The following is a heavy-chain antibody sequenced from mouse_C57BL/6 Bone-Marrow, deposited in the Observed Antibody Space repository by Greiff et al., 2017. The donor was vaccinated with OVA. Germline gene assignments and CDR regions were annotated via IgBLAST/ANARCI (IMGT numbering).Heavy chain of an antibody. D-gene: IGHD1-1*01. V-gene: IGHV3-6*01. CDR3: ARLRTTTVVVDYFDY. CDR1: GYSITSGYY. Sequence: DVQLQESGPGLVKPSQSLSLTCSVTGYSITSGYYWNWIRQFPGNKLEWMGYISYDGSNNYNPSLKNRISITRDTSKNQFFLKLNSVTTEDTATYYCARLRTTTVVVDYFDYWGQATTLTVSS. CDR2: ISYDGSN. J-gene: IGHJ2*01.